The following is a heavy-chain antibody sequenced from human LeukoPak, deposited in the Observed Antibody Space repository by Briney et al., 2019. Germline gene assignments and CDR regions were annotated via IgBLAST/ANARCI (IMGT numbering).Heavy chain of an antibody. D-gene: IGHD6-13*01. CDR2: IYYSGST. Sequence: RASETLSLTCTVSGGSISSYYWSWIRQPPGKGLEWIGSIYYSGSTYYNPSLKSRVTISVDTSKNQFSLKLSSVTAADTAVYYCARLEIAAAGNRWFDPWGQETLVTVSS. J-gene: IGHJ5*02. V-gene: IGHV4-59*12. CDR1: GGSISSYY. CDR3: ARLEIAAAGNRWFDP.